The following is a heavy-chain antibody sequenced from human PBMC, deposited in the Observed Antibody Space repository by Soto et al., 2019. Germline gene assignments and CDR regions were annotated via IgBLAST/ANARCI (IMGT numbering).Heavy chain of an antibody. V-gene: IGHV1-8*01. CDR1: GYTFTNYD. J-gene: IGHJ4*02. CDR2: LNPNSGTT. D-gene: IGHD6-19*01. Sequence: ASVKVSCKASGYTFTNYDINWVRQATGQGLEWMGWLNPNSGTTAYAQSFQGRVTMTRDTSASTVYMDLSSLTSDDTAVYFCAREARSADGAGRGYYFDLWGQGTLVTVSS. CDR3: AREARSADGAGRGYYFDL.